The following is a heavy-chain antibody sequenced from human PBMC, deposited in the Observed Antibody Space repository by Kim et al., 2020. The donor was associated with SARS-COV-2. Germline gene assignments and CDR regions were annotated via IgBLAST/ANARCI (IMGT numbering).Heavy chain of an antibody. J-gene: IGHJ4*02. CDR3: ARDSDFWSGYYGADY. V-gene: IGHV3-53*01. D-gene: IGHD3-3*01. Sequence: ESGKGRFPISRENSKNTLYLQMNSLRAEDTAVYYCARDSDFWSGYYGADYWGQGTLVTVSS.